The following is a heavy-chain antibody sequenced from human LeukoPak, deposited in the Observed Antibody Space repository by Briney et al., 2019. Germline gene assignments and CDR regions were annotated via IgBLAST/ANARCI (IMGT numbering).Heavy chain of an antibody. J-gene: IGHJ5*02. V-gene: IGHV5-51*01. CDR2: IYPGDSDT. CDR3: ARRGRSLEWFDP. Sequence: GESLKISCKGSGYSFDTYWIGWVRQLPGKGLEWMGIIYPGDSDTRYSPSFQGQVTISADKSISTVYLQWSSLKASDTATYYCARRGRSLEWFDPWGQGTLVTASS. CDR1: GYSFDTYW.